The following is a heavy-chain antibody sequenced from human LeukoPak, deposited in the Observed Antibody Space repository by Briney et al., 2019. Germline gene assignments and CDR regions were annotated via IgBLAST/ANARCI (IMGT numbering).Heavy chain of an antibody. CDR1: GFTFSSYS. Sequence: GGSLRLSCAASGFTFSSYSMNWVRQAPGKGLEWVSSISSSSSYIYYADSVKGRFTISRDNAKNSLYLQMNSLGAEDTAVYYCARDVTVVAATLDAFDIWGQGTMVTVSS. CDR2: ISSSSSYI. D-gene: IGHD2-15*01. J-gene: IGHJ3*02. CDR3: ARDVTVVAATLDAFDI. V-gene: IGHV3-21*01.